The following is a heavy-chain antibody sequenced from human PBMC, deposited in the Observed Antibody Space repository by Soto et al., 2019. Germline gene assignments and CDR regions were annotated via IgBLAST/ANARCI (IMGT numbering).Heavy chain of an antibody. CDR3: AHSHRFDS. CDR1: GFSLSTSGVG. V-gene: IGHV2-5*02. J-gene: IGHJ5*01. Sequence: HITLKESGPALMKPTQTLTLTCTFPGFSLSTSGVGVGWIRHPSGKALQWLALIYWDDDKRYNPTRKSRLTLPKNTSKNQVVLTMTNMHPVDAATYYCAHSHRFDSWGQGTLVTVSS. CDR2: IYWDDDK.